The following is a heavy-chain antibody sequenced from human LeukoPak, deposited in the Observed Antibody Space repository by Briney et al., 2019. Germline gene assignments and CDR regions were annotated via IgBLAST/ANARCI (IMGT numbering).Heavy chain of an antibody. CDR2: MNPNSGNT. CDR3: ARGLYDSSGCYYFDY. CDR1: GYTFTSYD. V-gene: IGHV1-8*01. Sequence: ASVKVSCKASGYTFTSYDINWVRQAPGQGLEWMGWMNPNSGNTGYAQKFQGRVTMTRNTSISTAHMELSSLRSEDTAVYYCARGLYDSSGCYYFDYWGQGTLVTVSS. D-gene: IGHD3-22*01. J-gene: IGHJ4*02.